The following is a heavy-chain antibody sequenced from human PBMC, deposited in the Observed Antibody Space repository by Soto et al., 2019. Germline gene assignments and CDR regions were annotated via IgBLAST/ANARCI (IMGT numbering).Heavy chain of an antibody. CDR1: GASIIGIYH. Sequence: SKPLSLTCAVSGASIIGIYHWAWIRQSPGRGLEWIASIYHTGTTYYTPSLESRVTISVDTSKNQFSLRLSSVTAADSAIYLCARTDTVCYYPNLGQGDLVTVAS. CDR3: ARTDTVCYYPN. D-gene: IGHD3-10*01. J-gene: IGHJ4*02. CDR2: IYHTGTT. V-gene: IGHV4-38-2*01.